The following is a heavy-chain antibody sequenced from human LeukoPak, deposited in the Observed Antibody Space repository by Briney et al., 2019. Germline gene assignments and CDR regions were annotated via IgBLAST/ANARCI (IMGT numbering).Heavy chain of an antibody. CDR1: GYTFTAYY. CDR3: ARFFLAHYYGSGSYYPEFDY. Sequence: ASVKVSCKASGYTFTAYYLHWVRQAPGQGLEWMGWINSNSGDTNYAQKLQGRVTMTTDTSTSTAYMELRSLRSDDTAVYYCARFFLAHYYGSGSYYPEFDYWGQGTLVTVSS. D-gene: IGHD3-10*01. V-gene: IGHV1-18*01. CDR2: INSNSGDT. J-gene: IGHJ4*02.